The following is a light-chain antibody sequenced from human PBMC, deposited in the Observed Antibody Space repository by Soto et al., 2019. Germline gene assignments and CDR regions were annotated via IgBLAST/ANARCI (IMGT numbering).Light chain of an antibody. CDR1: SGSIASNY. V-gene: IGLV6-57*03. CDR2: EDN. Sequence: NFMLTQPHSVSESPGKTVTISCTRSSGSIASNYEQWYQQRPGSAPTTVIYEDNQRPSGVPDRFSGSIDSSSNSASLTISGLKTEDEADYYCQSYDSSNVVFGGGTKLT. J-gene: IGLJ2*01. CDR3: QSYDSSNVV.